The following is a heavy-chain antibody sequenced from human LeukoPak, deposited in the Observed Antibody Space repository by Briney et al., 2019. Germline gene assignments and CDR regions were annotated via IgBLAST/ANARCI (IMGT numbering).Heavy chain of an antibody. J-gene: IGHJ3*02. CDR3: AKDLGSWVAFDI. CDR2: ISGSGGST. Sequence: GGSLRLSCAVSGFTFSSYAMSWVRQAPGQGLEWVSAISGSGGSTYYADSVKGRFTISRDNSKNTLYLQMNSLRAEDTAVYYCAKDLGSWVAFDIWGQGTMVTVSS. D-gene: IGHD2-15*01. V-gene: IGHV3-23*01. CDR1: GFTFSSYA.